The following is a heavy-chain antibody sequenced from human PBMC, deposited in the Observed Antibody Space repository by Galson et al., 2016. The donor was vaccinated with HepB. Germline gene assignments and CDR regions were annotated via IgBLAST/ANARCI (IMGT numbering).Heavy chain of an antibody. J-gene: IGHJ4*02. CDR2: IYNIGST. V-gene: IGHV4-59*02. CDR1: GSSVSRYF. Sequence: SETLSLTCTVSGSSVSRYFWSWIRQPPGKGLEWIGYIYNIGSTLYNPSLMSRVAMSLDTSKNEFSLKMTSVTAADTAIYYCATFHTSSLSHYYFEAWGRGTLVSVSS. D-gene: IGHD6-13*01. CDR3: ATFHTSSLSHYYFEA.